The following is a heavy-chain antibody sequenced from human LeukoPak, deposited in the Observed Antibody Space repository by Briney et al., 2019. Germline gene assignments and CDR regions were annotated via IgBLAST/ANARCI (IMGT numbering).Heavy chain of an antibody. D-gene: IGHD3-22*01. V-gene: IGHV3-48*03. Sequence: GGSLRLSCAASGFTFSSYEMNWDRQAPGKGLEWVSYISSSGNTIYYADSVKGRVTTSRDNAKNSLYLQMNSLRAEDTAVYYCARKNYDNSGYFHHWGQGTLVTVSS. J-gene: IGHJ1*01. CDR3: ARKNYDNSGYFHH. CDR1: GFTFSSYE. CDR2: ISSSGNTI.